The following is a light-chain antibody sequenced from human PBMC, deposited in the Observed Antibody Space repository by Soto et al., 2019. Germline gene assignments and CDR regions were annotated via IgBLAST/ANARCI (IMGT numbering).Light chain of an antibody. CDR2: GAS. CDR3: QQYGKLPIT. J-gene: IGKJ5*01. CDR1: QSVSAN. Sequence: EIMMTQSPATLSVSPVERVTLSFSSSQSVSANLAWFQQKPGQAPRLLIYGASTRAAGIPDRFSGSGSGTDFTLTISSLEPEDFAVYYCQQYGKLPITFGQGTRLENK. V-gene: IGKV3D-15*02.